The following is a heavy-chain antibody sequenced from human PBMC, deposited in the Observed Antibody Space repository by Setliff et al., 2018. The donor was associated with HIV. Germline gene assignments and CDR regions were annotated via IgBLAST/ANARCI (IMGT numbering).Heavy chain of an antibody. D-gene: IGHD6-25*01. CDR2: IYYSGST. J-gene: IGHJ4*02. Sequence: LSLTCTVSGGSVSSGSYYWSWIRQPPGKGLEWIGYIYYSGSTKHNPSLKSRVTISLDTSKNQFSLKQTSVTAADTAVYYCARYSPRGYTLTGPYWGQGTLVTVSS. CDR1: GGSVSSGSYY. CDR3: ARYSPRGYTLTGPY. V-gene: IGHV4-61*01.